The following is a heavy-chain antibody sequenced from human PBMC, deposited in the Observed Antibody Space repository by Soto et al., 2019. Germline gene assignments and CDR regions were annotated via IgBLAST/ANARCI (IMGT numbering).Heavy chain of an antibody. V-gene: IGHV3-66*01. D-gene: IGHD2-15*01. CDR1: GFTVSSHY. Sequence: EVQLVESGGDLVQPGGSLRLSCAASGFTVSSHYMNWVRQAPGKGLEWVSLIQSGGSTFYADSVKGRFTISRDNSKNTWFLQMNSRRGEDTAMYYCSRDDVDCSGGSCYGVPTNVWNRGTTVTFSS. CDR3: SRDDVDCSGGSCYGVPTNV. J-gene: IGHJ6*04. CDR2: IQSGGST.